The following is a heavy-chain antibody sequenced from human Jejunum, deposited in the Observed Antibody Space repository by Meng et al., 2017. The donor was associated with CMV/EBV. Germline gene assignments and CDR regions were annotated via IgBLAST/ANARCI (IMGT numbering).Heavy chain of an antibody. V-gene: IGHV4-59*01. D-gene: IGHD3-16*01. CDR1: GASISGYY. Sequence: NASGASISGYYWNWIRQPPGEGRECIGNIDFSGTTKYNPPLKSRVTISVDTSKIQFSLNLGSVAPADTAVYYCARGWGTTSPWDYWGQGMLVTVSS. CDR3: ARGWGTTSPWDY. CDR2: IDFSGTT. J-gene: IGHJ4*02.